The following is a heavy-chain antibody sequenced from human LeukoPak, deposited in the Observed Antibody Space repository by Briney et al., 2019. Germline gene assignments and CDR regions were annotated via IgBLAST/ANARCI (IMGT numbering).Heavy chain of an antibody. Sequence: GGSLRLSCAASGFTFSSYWMHWVRQAPGKGLVWVSRINSDGSSTSYADSVKGRFTISRDNAKNTLYLQMNSLRAEDTAVYYCARVPTDVYFDYWGQGTLVTVSS. V-gene: IGHV3-74*01. D-gene: IGHD4-17*01. CDR3: ARVPTDVYFDY. J-gene: IGHJ4*02. CDR2: INSDGSST. CDR1: GFTFSSYW.